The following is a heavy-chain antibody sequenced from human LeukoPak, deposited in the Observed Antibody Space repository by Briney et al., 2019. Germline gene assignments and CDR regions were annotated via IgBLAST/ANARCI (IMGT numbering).Heavy chain of an antibody. D-gene: IGHD3-22*01. V-gene: IGHV1-46*01. CDR3: ARAGYDSSGYYSY. J-gene: IGHJ4*02. CDR2: INPGGGST. CDR1: GYIFTNHY. Sequence: GASVKVSCKASGYIFTNHYMHWVRQAPGQGLEWMGIINPGGGSTTYAQKFQGRVTMTRDTSTSTVYMEVSSLRSEDTAVYYCARAGYDSSGYYSYWGQGTLVTVSS.